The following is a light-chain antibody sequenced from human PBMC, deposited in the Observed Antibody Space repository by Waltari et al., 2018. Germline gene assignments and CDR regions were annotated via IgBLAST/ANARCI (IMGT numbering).Light chain of an antibody. J-gene: IGLJ2*01. Sequence: SYELTQPPSVSVSPGQTASITCAGDKLGDKYVSWYQLKPGPSRVLVNYQDSQRPSGSPRRFSGSHSGNTATLTISGTQAMDEADYYCQAWDSSTVVFGGGTKLTVL. CDR3: QAWDSSTVV. CDR1: KLGDKY. V-gene: IGLV3-1*01. CDR2: QDS.